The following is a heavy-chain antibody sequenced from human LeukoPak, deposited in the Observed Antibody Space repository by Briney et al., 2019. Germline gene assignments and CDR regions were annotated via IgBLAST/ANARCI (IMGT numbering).Heavy chain of an antibody. D-gene: IGHD3-3*01. J-gene: IGHJ4*02. CDR3: AKESTIFGVVIMEALDY. V-gene: IGHV3-30*02. Sequence: GGSLRLSCAASGFTFSSYNMNWVRQAPGKGLEWVAFIRYDGSNRYYADSVKGRFTISRDNSKNTLYLQMNSLRAEDTAVYYCAKESTIFGVVIMEALDYWGQGTLVTVSS. CDR2: IRYDGSNR. CDR1: GFTFSSYN.